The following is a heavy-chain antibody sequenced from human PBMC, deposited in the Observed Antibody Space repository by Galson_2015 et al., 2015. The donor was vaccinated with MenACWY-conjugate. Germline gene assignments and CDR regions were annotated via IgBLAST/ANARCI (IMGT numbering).Heavy chain of an antibody. CDR2: VNEIGDVK. Sequence: SLRLSCAASGFTFTSIWMSWVRQAPGKGLEWLANVNEIGDVKFYAASVKGRFGIARDNTKNSVYLQLSSLRAEDTAVYYCATSAAAPGNDWGPGTLVTVSS. J-gene: IGHJ4*02. D-gene: IGHD4-23*01. V-gene: IGHV3-7*03. CDR3: ATSAAAPGND. CDR1: GFTFTSIW.